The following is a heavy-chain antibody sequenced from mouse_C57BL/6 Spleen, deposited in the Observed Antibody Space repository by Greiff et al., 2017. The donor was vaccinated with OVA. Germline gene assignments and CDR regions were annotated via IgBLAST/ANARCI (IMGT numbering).Heavy chain of an antibody. CDR3: ARHEDSPITTVVARYFDV. V-gene: IGHV1-62-2*01. J-gene: IGHJ1*03. Sequence: QVQLQQSGAELVKPGASVKLSCKASGYTFTEYTIHWVKQRSGQGLEWIGWFYPGSGSIKYNEKFKDTATLTADKYSSTVYMELSRLTSEDSAVYFCARHEDSPITTVVARYFDVWGTGTTVTVSS. CDR2: FYPGSGSI. CDR1: GYTFTEYT. D-gene: IGHD1-1*01.